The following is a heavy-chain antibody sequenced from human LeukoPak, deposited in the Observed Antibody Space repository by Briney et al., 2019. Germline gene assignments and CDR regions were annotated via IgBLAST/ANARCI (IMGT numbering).Heavy chain of an antibody. J-gene: IGHJ4*02. CDR1: GGSISSYY. Sequence: PSETLSLTCTVSGGSISSYYWSWIRQPPGKGLEWIGYIYYSGSTYYNPSLKSRVTISVDTSKNQFSLKLSSVTAADTAVYYCARYPLEPYTSGAIDYWGQGTLVTVSS. V-gene: IGHV4-59*01. CDR3: ARYPLEPYTSGAIDY. CDR2: IYYSGST. D-gene: IGHD6-19*01.